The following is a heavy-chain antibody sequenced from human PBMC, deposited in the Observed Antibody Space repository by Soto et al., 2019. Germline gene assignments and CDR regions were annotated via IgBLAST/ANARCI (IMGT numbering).Heavy chain of an antibody. CDR1: GGSINSGRSS. CDR2: IYHSGST. Sequence: SETMSLTCSVSGGSINSGRSSWNWLRQSPGKGLEWIAYIYHSGSTYYNPSLKSRVTISVDRSENQFSLKLTSVTAADTAVYYCVRESTTSGPNWFDTWGPGILVTVSS. D-gene: IGHD1-1*01. J-gene: IGHJ5*02. CDR3: VRESTTSGPNWFDT. V-gene: IGHV4-30-2*06.